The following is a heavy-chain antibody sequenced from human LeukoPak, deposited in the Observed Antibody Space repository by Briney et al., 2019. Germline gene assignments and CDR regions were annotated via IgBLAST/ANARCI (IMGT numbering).Heavy chain of an antibody. CDR1: GFTFSHYA. Sequence: GGSLRLSCAASGFTFSHYAMYWVRQAPGKGLEWVALISYDGSVQYYADSVKGRFTISRDSPKSTLYLQMNSLRPEDTAVYYCARERTGFYAEYWGQGTLVTVSS. V-gene: IGHV3-30*04. CDR3: ARERTGFYAEY. CDR2: ISYDGSVQ. D-gene: IGHD3/OR15-3a*01. J-gene: IGHJ4*02.